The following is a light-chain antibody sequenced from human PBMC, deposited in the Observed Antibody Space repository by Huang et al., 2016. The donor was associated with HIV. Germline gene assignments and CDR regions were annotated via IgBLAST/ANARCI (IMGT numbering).Light chain of an antibody. V-gene: IGKV1-39*01. Sequence: DIQMTQSPSSLSASVGDRVTITCRASQNINIYLNWYQQKAGKSHQLLIYGASTLQSGVPSWFSGSGSGTDFTLTISSLQPEDFATYYCQQSYDSPPWTFGQGTKVEIK. CDR2: GAS. CDR3: QQSYDSPPWT. CDR1: QNINIY. J-gene: IGKJ1*01.